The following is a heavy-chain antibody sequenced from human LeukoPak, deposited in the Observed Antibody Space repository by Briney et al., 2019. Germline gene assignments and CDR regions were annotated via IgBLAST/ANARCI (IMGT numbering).Heavy chain of an antibody. CDR3: ARDLGPPGDCSSSTCYAPYDMDV. D-gene: IGHD2-2*01. Sequence: GASVKVSCKASGYTFTNYHMHWVRQAPGQGLEWMGIINPGGGATTYAQKFQGRVTMTRDTSTSTVHMELSSLRSEDTAVYYCARDLGPPGDCSSSTCYAPYDMDVWGQGTTVTVSS. J-gene: IGHJ6*02. CDR1: GYTFTNYH. V-gene: IGHV1-46*01. CDR2: INPGGGAT.